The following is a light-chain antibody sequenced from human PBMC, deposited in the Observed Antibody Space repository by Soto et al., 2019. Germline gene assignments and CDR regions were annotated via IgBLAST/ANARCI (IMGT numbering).Light chain of an antibody. CDR1: EGVGDRH. Sequence: NVVTHSPATLSLSPGEIATLSFRASEGVGDRHFAWYQQKPGHAPRLLIYGASTRATGIPDRFSGSGSGTDFTLTISRLEPEDFAVYYCQQYHDSATFGQGTRLEIK. CDR3: QQYHDSAT. CDR2: GAS. V-gene: IGKV3-20*01. J-gene: IGKJ5*01.